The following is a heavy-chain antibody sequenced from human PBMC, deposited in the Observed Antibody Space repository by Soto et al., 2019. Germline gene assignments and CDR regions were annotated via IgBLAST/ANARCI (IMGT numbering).Heavy chain of an antibody. CDR1: GDSIRSGAHY. Sequence: KTSETLSLTCTVSGDSIRSGAHYWTWIRQHPGKGLEWIGYTSNTGSTYYNPSLKSRLNILLDTSKNQFSLRLSSVTAADTAMYYCAREGDRYYDTSGYFVAWFDPWGQGILVTVSS. D-gene: IGHD3-22*01. CDR3: AREGDRYYDTSGYFVAWFDP. V-gene: IGHV4-31*03. J-gene: IGHJ5*02. CDR2: TSNTGST.